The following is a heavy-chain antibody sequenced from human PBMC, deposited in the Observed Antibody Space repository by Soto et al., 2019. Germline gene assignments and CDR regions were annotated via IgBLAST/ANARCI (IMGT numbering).Heavy chain of an antibody. V-gene: IGHV4-61*01. CDR3: ARGSEGWYHGRYYYGMDV. D-gene: IGHD6-19*01. J-gene: IGHJ6*02. Sequence: QVQLQESGPGLVKPSETLSLTCTVSGGSVSSGSYYWSWIRQPPGKALEWIGYIYYSGSTTYNPSLTHRVTISVTTSKYQSSLKLTSVTAADTAVSYCARGSEGWYHGRYYYGMDVWGQGTTVTVSS. CDR1: GGSVSSGSYY. CDR2: IYYSGST.